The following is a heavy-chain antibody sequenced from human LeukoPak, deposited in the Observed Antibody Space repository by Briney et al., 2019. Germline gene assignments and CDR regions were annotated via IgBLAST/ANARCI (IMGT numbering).Heavy chain of an antibody. CDR1: GGSISSGDYY. CDR3: ARAASHGPGGVAMDV. Sequence: SQTLSLTCTVSGGSISSGDYYWSWIRQPPGKGLEWIGYIYYTGNTYYNSSLKSRVTISVDTSKNQFSLQLSSVTAADTAVFYCARAASHGPGGVAMDVWGQGTTVTVSS. CDR2: IYYTGNT. J-gene: IGHJ6*02. V-gene: IGHV4-30-4*01. D-gene: IGHD3-16*01.